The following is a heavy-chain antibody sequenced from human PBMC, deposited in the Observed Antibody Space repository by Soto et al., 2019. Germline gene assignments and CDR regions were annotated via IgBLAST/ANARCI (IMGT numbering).Heavy chain of an antibody. CDR2: ISSSSSYI. CDR3: ARVLEWLSNWFDP. J-gene: IGHJ5*02. D-gene: IGHD3-3*01. Sequence: GGSLRLSCAASGFTFSSYSMNWVRQAPGKGLEWVSSISSSSSYIYYADSVKGRFTISRDNAKNSLYLQMNSLRAEDTAVYYCARVLEWLSNWFDPWGQGTLVTVSS. CDR1: GFTFSSYS. V-gene: IGHV3-21*01.